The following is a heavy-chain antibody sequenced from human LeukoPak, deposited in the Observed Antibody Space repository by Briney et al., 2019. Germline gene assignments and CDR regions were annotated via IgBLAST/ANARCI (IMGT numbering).Heavy chain of an antibody. J-gene: IGHJ5*02. CDR3: ARDQKQWLGSNWFDP. CDR2: INAESGET. D-gene: IGHD6-19*01. V-gene: IGHV1-2*02. CDR1: GYTFSGHY. Sequence: ASVKVSCKASGYTFSGHYIHWIRQAPGQGLEWMGWINAESGETKYAQKFQGRVTMTRDTSISTAYMELSRLRSDDTAVYYCARDQKQWLGSNWFDPWGQGTLVTVSS.